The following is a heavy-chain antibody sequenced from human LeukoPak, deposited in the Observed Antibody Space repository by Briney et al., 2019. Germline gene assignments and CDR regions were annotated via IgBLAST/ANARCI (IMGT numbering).Heavy chain of an antibody. CDR2: IYSGGST. D-gene: IGHD6-19*01. J-gene: IGHJ1*01. CDR1: GFTVSSNY. V-gene: IGHV3-53*01. Sequence: GGSLRLSCAASGFTVSSNYMSWVRQAPGKGLEWVSVIYSGGSTYYADSVKGRFTIPRDNSKNTLYLQMNSLRAEDTAVYYCARDPRRQWLYTFQHWGQGTLVTVSS. CDR3: ARDPRRQWLYTFQH.